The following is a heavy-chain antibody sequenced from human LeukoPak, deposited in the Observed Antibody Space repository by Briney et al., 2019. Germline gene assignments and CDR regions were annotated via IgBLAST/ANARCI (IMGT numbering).Heavy chain of an antibody. CDR3: ARYCSSTSCYQADYYYYGMDV. CDR1: GGTFSSYA. CDR2: IIPIFGTA. V-gene: IGHV1-69*13. J-gene: IGHJ6*02. Sequence: ASVKVPCKASGGTFSSYAISWVRQAPGQGLEWMGGIIPIFGTANYAQKFQGRVTITADESTSTAYMELSSLRSEDTAVYYCARYCSSTSCYQADYYYYGMDVWGQGTTVTVSS. D-gene: IGHD2-2*01.